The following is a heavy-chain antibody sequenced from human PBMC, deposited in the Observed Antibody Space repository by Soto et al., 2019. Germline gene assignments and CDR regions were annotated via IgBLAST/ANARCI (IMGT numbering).Heavy chain of an antibody. V-gene: IGHV1-58*02. CDR1: GFTFTTSS. D-gene: IGHD1-1*01. Sequence: QKQLVQSGPEVKKPGTSVKVSCKASGFTFTTSSIHWVRQARGQSLEWIGWIVVGSDNTKYAQKFQERVTITRDMSTRAVYMELSILSSKDTAVYYCAADAEPTDPYNWSDPWGQGTLVTVSS. CDR2: IVVGSDNT. CDR3: AADAEPTDPYNWSDP. J-gene: IGHJ5*02.